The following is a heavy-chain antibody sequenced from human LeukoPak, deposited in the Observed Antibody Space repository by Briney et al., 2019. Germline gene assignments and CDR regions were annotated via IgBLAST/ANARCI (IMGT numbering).Heavy chain of an antibody. CDR3: TTDTYNYDSSGYYFPADAFDI. CDR2: IKSKTDGGTT. Sequence: PGGSLRLSCAASGFTFSNAWMSWVRQAPGKGLEWVGRIKSKTDGGTTDYAAPVKGRFTISRDDSKNTLYLQMNSLKTEDTAVYYCTTDTYNYDSSGYYFPADAFDIWGQGTMVTVSS. CDR1: GFTFSNAW. D-gene: IGHD3-22*01. J-gene: IGHJ3*02. V-gene: IGHV3-15*01.